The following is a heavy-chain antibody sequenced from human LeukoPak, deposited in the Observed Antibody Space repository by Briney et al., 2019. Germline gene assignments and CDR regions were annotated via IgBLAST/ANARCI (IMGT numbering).Heavy chain of an antibody. CDR3: ARKGLMLSPFDY. CDR2: IYTSGST. J-gene: IGHJ4*02. V-gene: IGHV4-61*02. D-gene: IGHD2-2*01. CDR1: GGSISSGSYY. Sequence: PSQTLSLTCTVSGGSISSGSYYWSWIRQPAGKGLEWIGRIYTSGSTNYNPSLKSRVTISVDTSKNQFSLKLSSVTAADTAVYYCARKGLMLSPFDYWGQGTLVTVSS.